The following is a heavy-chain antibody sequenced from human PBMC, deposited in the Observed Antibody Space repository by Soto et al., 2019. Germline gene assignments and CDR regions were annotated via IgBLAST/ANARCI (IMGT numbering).Heavy chain of an antibody. CDR3: ARGQDYDYVWGSYPPPSFDY. J-gene: IGHJ4*02. CDR2: IYYSGST. CDR1: GGSISSGGYY. V-gene: IGHV4-31*03. Sequence: SETLSLTCTVSGGSISSGGYYWSWIRQHPGKGLEWIGFIYYSGSTYYNPSLKSRVTISVDTSKNQFSLKLSSVTAADTAVYYCARGQDYDYVWGSYPPPSFDYWGQGTLVTVSS. D-gene: IGHD3-16*02.